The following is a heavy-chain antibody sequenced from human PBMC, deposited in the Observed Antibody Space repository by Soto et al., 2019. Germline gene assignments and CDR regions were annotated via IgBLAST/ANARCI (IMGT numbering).Heavy chain of an antibody. CDR1: GGTFSSYT. J-gene: IGHJ6*02. Sequence: QVQLVQSGAEVKKPGSSVKVSCKASGGTFSSYTISWVRQAPGQGLEWMGRIIPILGIANYAQKFQGRVTITADKXTSTAYMELSSLRSEDTAVYYCARRWLAGYYGMDVWGQGTTVTVSS. V-gene: IGHV1-69*02. CDR3: ARRWLAGYYGMDV. CDR2: IIPILGIA. D-gene: IGHD5-12*01.